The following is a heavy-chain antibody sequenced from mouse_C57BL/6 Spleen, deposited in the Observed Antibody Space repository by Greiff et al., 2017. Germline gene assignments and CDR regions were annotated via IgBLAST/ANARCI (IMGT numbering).Heavy chain of an antibody. J-gene: IGHJ1*03. V-gene: IGHV5-4*01. CDR2: ISDGGSYT. Sequence: EVQLVESGGGLVKPGGSLKLSCAASGFTFSSYAMSWVRQTPEKRLEWVATISDGGSYTYYPDNVKGRFTISRDNAKNNLYLQMSHLKSEDTAMYYCARETTVVANLYWYFDVWGTGTTVTVSS. D-gene: IGHD1-1*01. CDR3: ARETTVVANLYWYFDV. CDR1: GFTFSSYA.